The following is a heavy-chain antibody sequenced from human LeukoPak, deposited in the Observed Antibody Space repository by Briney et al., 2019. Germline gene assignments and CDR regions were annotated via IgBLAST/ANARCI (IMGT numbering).Heavy chain of an antibody. CDR3: VSGPDGASY. Sequence: PGGSLRPSCAASGFTFSDYYMSWIRQAPGKGLEWVSYISSSGSTIYYADSVKGRFTISRDNAKNTLFLQMNSLRGDDTAVYYCVSGPDGASYWGQGTLVTVSS. D-gene: IGHD2-15*01. J-gene: IGHJ4*02. V-gene: IGHV3-11*04. CDR2: ISSSGSTI. CDR1: GFTFSDYY.